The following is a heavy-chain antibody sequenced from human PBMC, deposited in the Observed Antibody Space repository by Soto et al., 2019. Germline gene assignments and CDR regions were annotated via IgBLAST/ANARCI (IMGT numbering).Heavy chain of an antibody. J-gene: IGHJ4*02. Sequence: QVQLVQSGAELKKPGTSLKVSCKASGYTFSSYGISWVRQAPGQALEWMGWISTYKGDRHYAQKLQGRVTLTTDTSTSTAYMEMRRLRYDDTAVYYCARAYGDYYFDSWGQGTLVIVSS. V-gene: IGHV1-18*01. CDR1: GYTFSSYG. D-gene: IGHD4-17*01. CDR3: ARAYGDYYFDS. CDR2: ISTYKGDR.